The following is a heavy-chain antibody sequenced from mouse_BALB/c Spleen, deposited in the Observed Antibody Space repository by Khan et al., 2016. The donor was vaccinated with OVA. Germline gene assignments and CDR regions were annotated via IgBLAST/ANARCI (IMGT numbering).Heavy chain of an antibody. CDR1: GYTFSNYW. V-gene: IGHV1-7*01. CDR2: IDPSTGYT. CDR3: ARDRIAY. J-gene: IGHJ2*01. Sequence: VQLQESGAELAKPGASVKMSCQASGYTFSNYWMHWVKQRPGQGLEWIGYIDPSTGYTYYNQRFKEKATLTADKSSSTAYMQLSSLPSEDSAVYYCARDRIAYWGQGTTLTVSS.